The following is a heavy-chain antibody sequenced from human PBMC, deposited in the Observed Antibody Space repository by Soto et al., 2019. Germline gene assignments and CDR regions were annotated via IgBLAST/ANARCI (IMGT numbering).Heavy chain of an antibody. V-gene: IGHV4-34*01. D-gene: IGHD3-22*01. CDR2: IIESGNT. J-gene: IGHJ6*04. CDR3: AIGPTSNNYTSGYYSYDFYGMDV. CDR1: GGSFSGND. Sequence: QVQLRQWGGGLLKPSKTLSLTCAVYGGSFSGNDWSWIRQPPGRGLEWIGEIIESGNTNYNPSLERRVTISVDRSKNQFSLTLNTVTAAATAVYYRAIGPTSNNYTSGYYSYDFYGMDVWGKGTTVTVS.